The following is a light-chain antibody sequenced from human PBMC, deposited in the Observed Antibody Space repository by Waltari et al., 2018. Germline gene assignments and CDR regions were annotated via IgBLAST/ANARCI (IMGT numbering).Light chain of an antibody. CDR3: QHYVSLPVR. CDR2: DAS. Sequence: EIVLTQSPGTLSLSPGESATLSCRASQSFTRYLAWYQHKPGQAPRFLIYDASPRAAGIADRFSGSGSGTDFSLTISRLEPEDFAVYYCQHYVSLPVRFGQGTKVEIK. J-gene: IGKJ1*01. CDR1: QSFTRY. V-gene: IGKV3-20*01.